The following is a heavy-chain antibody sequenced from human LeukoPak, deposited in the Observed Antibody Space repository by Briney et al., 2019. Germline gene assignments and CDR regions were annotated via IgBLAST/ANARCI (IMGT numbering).Heavy chain of an antibody. Sequence: GGSLRLSCAASGFTLSSYEMNWVRQAPGKGLEWVSYISSSGSTIYYADSVKGRFTISRDNAKNSLFLQMNSLRAEDTAVYYCARGRGGSSLYYFDCWGQGTLVTVSS. D-gene: IGHD2-15*01. CDR3: ARGRGGSSLYYFDC. CDR2: ISSSGSTI. J-gene: IGHJ4*02. V-gene: IGHV3-48*03. CDR1: GFTLSSYE.